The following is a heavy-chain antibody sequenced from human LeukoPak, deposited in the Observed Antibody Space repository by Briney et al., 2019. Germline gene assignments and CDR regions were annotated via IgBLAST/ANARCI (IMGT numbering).Heavy chain of an antibody. V-gene: IGHV5-51*01. CDR3: ARLHYDILTGPLGGMDV. J-gene: IGHJ6*02. D-gene: IGHD3-9*01. Sequence: GESLKISCKGSGYSFTSYWIGWVRQMPGKGLEWMGIIYPGDSDTRYSPSFQGQVTISADKSISTAYLQWSSLKASDTAMYYCARLHYDILTGPLGGMDVWGQGTTVTVSS. CDR2: IYPGDSDT. CDR1: GYSFTSYW.